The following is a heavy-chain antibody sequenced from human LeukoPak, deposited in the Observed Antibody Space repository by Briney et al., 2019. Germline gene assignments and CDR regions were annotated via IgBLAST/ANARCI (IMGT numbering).Heavy chain of an antibody. Sequence: PGGSLRLSCAASGFTFSSYAMTWVRQAPGKGLEWVSTIRGSDDSTYYADSVKGRFTISRDNSKNTLYLQMNSLRAEDTAIYYCANDTGPAAGITADYWGQGTLVTVSS. CDR2: IRGSDDST. V-gene: IGHV3-23*01. CDR3: ANDTGPAAGITADY. J-gene: IGHJ4*02. CDR1: GFTFSSYA. D-gene: IGHD6-13*01.